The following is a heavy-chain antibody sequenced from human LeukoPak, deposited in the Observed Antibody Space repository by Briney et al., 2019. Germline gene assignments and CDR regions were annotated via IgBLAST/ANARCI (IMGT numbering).Heavy chain of an antibody. CDR3: ARNVLRYFDWLPWDYFDY. J-gene: IGHJ4*02. D-gene: IGHD3-9*01. Sequence: RASVKVSCKASGYTFTGYYMHWVRQAPGQGLEWMGIINPSGGSTSYAQKFQGRVTMTRDTSTSTVYMELSSLRSEDTAVYYCARNVLRYFDWLPWDYFDYWGQGTLVTVSS. CDR1: GYTFTGYY. V-gene: IGHV1-46*01. CDR2: INPSGGST.